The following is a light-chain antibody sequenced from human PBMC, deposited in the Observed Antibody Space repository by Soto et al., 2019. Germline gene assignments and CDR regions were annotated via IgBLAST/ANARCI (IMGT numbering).Light chain of an antibody. V-gene: IGKV3D-20*01. J-gene: IGKJ5*01. Sequence: EIVLTQCPATLSLSPGERATLSCGASQSISSNYLAWYQQKPGLAPRLLIYDASSRATGIPDRFSGSGSGTDFTLTINRLESEDFALYYCQQYGNSPVTFGQGTRLEIK. CDR1: QSISSNY. CDR2: DAS. CDR3: QQYGNSPVT.